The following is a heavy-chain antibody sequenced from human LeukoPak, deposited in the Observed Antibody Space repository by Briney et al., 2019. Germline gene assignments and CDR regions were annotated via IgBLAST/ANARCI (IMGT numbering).Heavy chain of an antibody. CDR1: GFTFSTYW. CDR3: ATKRAVVRGVTHDALDF. J-gene: IGHJ3*01. V-gene: IGHV3-74*01. D-gene: IGHD3-10*01. CDR2: INNDGSST. Sequence: GVSLRLSCAASGFTFSTYWLQWVRQAPGKGLVWVSRINNDGSSTSYAGSVKGRFTISRDNAKNTLFLQMNSLRAEDTGVYYCATKRAVVRGVTHDALDFWGQGTMVTVSS.